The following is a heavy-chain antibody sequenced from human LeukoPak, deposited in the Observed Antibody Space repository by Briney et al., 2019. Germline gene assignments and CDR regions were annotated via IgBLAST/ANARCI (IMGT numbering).Heavy chain of an antibody. V-gene: IGHV4-59*01. J-gene: IGHJ4*02. D-gene: IGHD3-10*01. CDR2: IYDSGST. CDR3: ARDRYYGSGSYYN. CDR1: GGSISNYY. Sequence: SETLSLTCTVSGGSISNYYWSWIRQPPGKGLEWIGYIYDSGSTNYNPSLKSRVTISVDTSKNQFSLKLSSVTAADTAVYYCARDRYYGSGSYYNWGQGTLVNVSS.